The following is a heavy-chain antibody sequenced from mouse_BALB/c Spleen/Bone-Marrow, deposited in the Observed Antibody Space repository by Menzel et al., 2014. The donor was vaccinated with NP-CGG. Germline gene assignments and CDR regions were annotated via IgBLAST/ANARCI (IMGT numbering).Heavy chain of an antibody. CDR1: GFTFSDYY. V-gene: IGHV5-4*02. J-gene: IGHJ3*01. D-gene: IGHD2-1*01. CDR2: ISDGGSYT. Sequence: EVQLQESGGGLVKPGGSLKLSCAAPGFTFSDYYMYWVRQTPEKRLEWVATISDGGSYTYYPDSVKGRFTIPRDNAKNNLYLQMSSLKSEDTAMYYCARDGNYAYWGQGTLVTVSA. CDR3: ARDGNYAY.